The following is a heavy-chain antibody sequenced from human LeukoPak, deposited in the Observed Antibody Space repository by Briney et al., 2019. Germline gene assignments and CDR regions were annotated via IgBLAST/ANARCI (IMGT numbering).Heavy chain of an antibody. CDR1: GFTFSSYW. Sequence: GGSLRLSCAASGFTFSSYWMHWVRQVPGKGLVWVSRINSDGSSARYADFVKGRFTISRDNAKNTLSLQMNSLRAEDTAVYYCTQSNYWGQGALVTVSS. CDR2: INSDGSSA. CDR3: TQSNY. V-gene: IGHV3-74*01. J-gene: IGHJ4*02.